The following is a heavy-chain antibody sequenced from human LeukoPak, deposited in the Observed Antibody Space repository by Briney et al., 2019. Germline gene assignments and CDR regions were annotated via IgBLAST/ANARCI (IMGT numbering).Heavy chain of an antibody. D-gene: IGHD3-22*01. CDR1: GFTFDDYA. Sequence: GGSLRLSCAASGFTFDDYAMHWVRQAPGKGLEWVSGISWNSGSIGYADSVKGRFTISRDNAKNSLYLQMNSLRAEDTALYYCAKDDYHDSSGLLGYWGQGTLVTVSS. V-gene: IGHV3-9*01. CDR2: ISWNSGSI. J-gene: IGHJ4*02. CDR3: AKDDYHDSSGLLGY.